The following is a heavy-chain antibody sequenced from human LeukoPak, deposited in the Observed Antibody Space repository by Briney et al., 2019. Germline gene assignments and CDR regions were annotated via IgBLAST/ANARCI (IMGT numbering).Heavy chain of an antibody. CDR1: GGSISSYY. CDR2: IYTSGGT. D-gene: IGHD5-18*01. Sequence: PETLSLTCTVSGGSISSYYWSWIRQPAGKGLEWIGRIYTSGGTNYNPSLKSRVTISVDKSKNQFSLKLSSVTAADTAVYYCARASDTAMASDAFDIWGQGTMVTVSS. CDR3: ARASDTAMASDAFDI. J-gene: IGHJ3*02. V-gene: IGHV4-4*07.